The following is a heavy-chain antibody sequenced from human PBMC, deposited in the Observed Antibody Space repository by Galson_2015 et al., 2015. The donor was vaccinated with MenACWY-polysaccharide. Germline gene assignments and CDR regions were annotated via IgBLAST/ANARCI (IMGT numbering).Heavy chain of an antibody. J-gene: IGHJ6*02. CDR1: GFTFSSYW. D-gene: IGHD2-15*01. CDR3: ARLPYCSGGSCPKQHYYCYYGMDV. CDR2: IKQDGSEK. V-gene: IGHV3-7*01. Sequence: SLRLSCAASGFTFSSYWMSWVRQAPGKGLEWVANIKQDGSEKYYVDSVKGRFTISRDNAKNSLYLQMNSLRAEDTAVYYCARLPYCSGGSCPKQHYYCYYGMDVWGQGTTVTVSS.